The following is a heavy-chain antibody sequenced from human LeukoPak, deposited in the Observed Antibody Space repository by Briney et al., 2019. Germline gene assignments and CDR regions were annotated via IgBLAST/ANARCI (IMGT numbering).Heavy chain of an antibody. D-gene: IGHD1-14*01. Sequence: PSETLSLTCAVSGGSISNYFWSWIRQPAGKGLEWIGRIYFTGLSDYSPSLKSRVTMSVDSSNNQFFLKLISVTAADTALYYCARGYGAATGEAFDIWGQGTIVTVSS. CDR1: GGSISNYF. CDR2: IYFTGLS. J-gene: IGHJ3*02. CDR3: ARGYGAATGEAFDI. V-gene: IGHV4-4*07.